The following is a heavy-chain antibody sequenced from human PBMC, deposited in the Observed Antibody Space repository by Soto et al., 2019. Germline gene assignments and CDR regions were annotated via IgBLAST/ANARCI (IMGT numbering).Heavy chain of an antibody. V-gene: IGHV4-61*02. J-gene: IGHJ5*02. CDR2: IYTTGGT. Sequence: NPSETLSLTCTVSGGSIISGDYYWSWISQPPGKGLEWIWRIYTTGGTNYNPSLKSRVTMSVDTSKNQFSLKLSSVTAADTAVYYCARERSRAAAGNWFDPWGQGTLVTVSS. D-gene: IGHD6-13*01. CDR1: GGSIISGDYY. CDR3: ARERSRAAAGNWFDP.